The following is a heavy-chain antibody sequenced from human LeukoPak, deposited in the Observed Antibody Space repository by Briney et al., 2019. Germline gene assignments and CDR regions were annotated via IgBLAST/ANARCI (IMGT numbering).Heavy chain of an antibody. CDR1: GFTFSSYA. D-gene: IGHD3-10*01. CDR3: ARNRGIPLIRGLISFYYHAMDV. CDR2: ISGSGGST. J-gene: IGHJ6*02. Sequence: GGSLRLSCAASGFTFSSYAMSWVRQAPGKGLEWVSAISGSGGSTYYADSVKGRFTISRDNVKNSLFLQMHSLRAEDTALYYCARNRGIPLIRGLISFYYHAMDVWGQGTTVTVSS. V-gene: IGHV3-23*01.